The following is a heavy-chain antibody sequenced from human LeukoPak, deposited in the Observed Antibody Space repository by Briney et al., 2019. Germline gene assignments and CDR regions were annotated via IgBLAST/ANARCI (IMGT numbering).Heavy chain of an antibody. CDR1: GFTFSTYD. CDR2: IATTGDT. D-gene: IGHD1-26*01. V-gene: IGHV3-13*04. J-gene: IGHJ5*01. CDR3: ARGLTGGLDS. Sequence: PGGSLRLSCAASGFTFSTYDMHWVRQATGKGLEWVSSIATTGDTYYQGSVKGRFTISRENAKNSLYLQMNSLRAGDTAVYYCARGLTGGLDSWGQGTLVTVSS.